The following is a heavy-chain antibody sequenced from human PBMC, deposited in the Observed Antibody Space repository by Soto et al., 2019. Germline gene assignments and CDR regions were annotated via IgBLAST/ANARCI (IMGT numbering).Heavy chain of an antibody. J-gene: IGHJ4*02. CDR3: AREKFGDDFDY. Sequence: QVQLVESGGGVVQPGRSLRLSCVASGFTFSNYAMHWVRQAPGKGLEWMAMLWSDGGNKYYVDSVRGRFTISRDNSKNTLYLQMNSLSAEDKGIYYCAREKFGDDFDYWGQGTLLTVSS. CDR2: LWSDGGNK. D-gene: IGHD2-21*02. CDR1: GFTFSNYA. V-gene: IGHV3-33*01.